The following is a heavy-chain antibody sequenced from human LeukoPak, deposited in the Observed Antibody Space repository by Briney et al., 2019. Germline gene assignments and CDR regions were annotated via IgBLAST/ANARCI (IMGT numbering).Heavy chain of an antibody. CDR2: LYYSGKT. CDR3: AGIVGPRHDAFDI. V-gene: IGHV4-39*07. Sequence: SDTLSLTCIISDDSISSSTYYWGWIRQPPGKGLEWIGTLYYSGKTYYNPSLKSRVTISIDTSKKQISLKLNSVTAADTAVYYCAGIVGPRHDAFDIWGQGTMVTVSS. D-gene: IGHD1-26*01. J-gene: IGHJ3*02. CDR1: DDSISSSTYY.